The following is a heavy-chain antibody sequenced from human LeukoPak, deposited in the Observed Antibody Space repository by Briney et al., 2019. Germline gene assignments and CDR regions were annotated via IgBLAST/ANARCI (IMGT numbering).Heavy chain of an antibody. V-gene: IGHV4-38-2*02. D-gene: IGHD3-10*01. CDR1: GYSISSGYY. J-gene: IGHJ5*02. CDR3: ARNRYSYRSGNYGVPNWFDP. Sequence: PSETLSLTCTVSGYSISSGYYWGWIRQPPGKGLEWIGTIFYSGGTYYNPSLKNRVTISVDTSKNQFSLKLSSVTAADTAVYYCARNRYSYRSGNYGVPNWFDPWGQGTLVTVSS. CDR2: IFYSGGT.